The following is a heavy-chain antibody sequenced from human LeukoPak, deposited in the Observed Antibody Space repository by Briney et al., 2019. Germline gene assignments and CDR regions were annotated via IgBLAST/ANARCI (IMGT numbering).Heavy chain of an antibody. CDR2: IYYRGST. CDR3: ARHVEQWLTPFDY. V-gene: IGHV4-59*08. CDR1: GGAISTFY. D-gene: IGHD6-19*01. Sequence: SETLSLTCTVSGGAISTFYWSWIRQPPGKGLEWIGYIYYRGSTDYNPSLKSRVTISVDTSKNQFFLKLSSVTAADTAVYYCARHVEQWLTPFDYWGQGTLVTVAS. J-gene: IGHJ4*02.